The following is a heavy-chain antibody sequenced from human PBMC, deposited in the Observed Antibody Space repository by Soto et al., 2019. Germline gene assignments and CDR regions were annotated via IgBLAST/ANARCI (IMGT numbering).Heavy chain of an antibody. CDR3: ARGAADTAMVDS. V-gene: IGHV4-59*01. Sequence: LSLTCTVSFGSLRIYYSTWIRQPPGKGLEWLGYIFYSGSTFYNPSLKSRVTISIHTSKSQFSLQLTSVTAADTAVYYCARGAADTAMVDSWGQGTLVPVSS. D-gene: IGHD5-18*01. CDR2: IFYSGST. J-gene: IGHJ4*02. CDR1: FGSLRIYY.